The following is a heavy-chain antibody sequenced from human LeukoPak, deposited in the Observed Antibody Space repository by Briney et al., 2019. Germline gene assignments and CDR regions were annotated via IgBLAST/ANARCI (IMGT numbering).Heavy chain of an antibody. Sequence: GGSLRLSCAASGFTFGIYAMNWVRQAPGKGLEWVSYIGPSGSNIYYADSVKGRFTISRDNAKDSLYLQMNSLRAEDTAVYYCAKETGGSYYYYYYMDVWGKGTTVTVSS. CDR1: GFTFGIYA. J-gene: IGHJ6*03. D-gene: IGHD1-26*01. CDR2: IGPSGSNI. CDR3: AKETGGSYYYYYYMDV. V-gene: IGHV3-48*01.